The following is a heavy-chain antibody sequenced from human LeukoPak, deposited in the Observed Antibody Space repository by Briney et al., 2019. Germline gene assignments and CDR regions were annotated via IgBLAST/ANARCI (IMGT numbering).Heavy chain of an antibody. V-gene: IGHV4-34*01. CDR3: ARRAVFYYYYYYGMDV. CDR1: GGSFSGYY. CDR2: INHSGST. Sequence: SETLSLTCAVYGGSFSGYYWSWIRQPPGKGLEWIGEINHSGSTNYNPSLKSRVTTSVDTSKNQFSPKLSSVTAADTAVYYCARRAVFYYYYYYGMDVWGQGTTVTVSS. J-gene: IGHJ6*02.